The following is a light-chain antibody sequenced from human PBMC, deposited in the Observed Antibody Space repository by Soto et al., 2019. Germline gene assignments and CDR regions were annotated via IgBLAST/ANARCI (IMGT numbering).Light chain of an antibody. CDR2: DAS. V-gene: IGKV3-11*01. CDR1: QSVSSY. CDR3: QQRSNWPPEFT. Sequence: EIVLTQSPATLSLSPGERATLSCRASQSVSSYLAWYQQKHGQAPRLLIYDASNRATGIPARFSGSGSGTGFTLTISSLEPEDFAVYYCQQRSNWPPEFTFGPGTKVDIK. J-gene: IGKJ3*01.